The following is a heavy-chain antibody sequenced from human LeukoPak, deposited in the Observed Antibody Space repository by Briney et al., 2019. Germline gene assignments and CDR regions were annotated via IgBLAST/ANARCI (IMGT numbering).Heavy chain of an antibody. CDR1: GFTFSSYA. CDR2: ISYDGSDK. D-gene: IGHD3-22*01. J-gene: IGHJ4*02. Sequence: PGGSLRLSCAASGFTFSSYAMHWVCQAPGKGLEWVAVISYDGSDKYYADSVKGRFTISRDNSKNTLYLQMNSLRAEDTAVYYCARDTPDSSGYLGYWGQGTLVTVSS. CDR3: ARDTPDSSGYLGY. V-gene: IGHV3-30*04.